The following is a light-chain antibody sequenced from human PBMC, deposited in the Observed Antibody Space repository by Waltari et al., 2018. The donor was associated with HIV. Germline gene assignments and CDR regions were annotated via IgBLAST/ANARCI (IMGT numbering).Light chain of an antibody. J-gene: IGKJ4*01. CDR2: GAS. V-gene: IGKV3-15*01. CDR1: QSVTHN. Sequence: PGERATLSCRASQSVTHNLAWFQQKPGQAPRLLIYGASTRATGIPVRFSGSGSGTEFTLSISSLQSEDFAVYYCQQYNDWPLTFGGGTKVEIK. CDR3: QQYNDWPLT.